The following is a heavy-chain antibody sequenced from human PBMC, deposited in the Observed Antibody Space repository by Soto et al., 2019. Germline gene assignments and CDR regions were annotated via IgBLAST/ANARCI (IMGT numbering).Heavy chain of an antibody. CDR1: GGTFSSYT. CDR3: ARENRSLGVVVPAAPTYLFDY. D-gene: IGHD2-2*01. V-gene: IGHV1-69*04. J-gene: IGHJ4*02. CDR2: IIPILGIA. Sequence: SVKVSCKASGGTFSSYTISWVRQAPGQGLEWMGRIIPILGIANYAQKFQGGVTITADKSTSTAYMELSSLRSEDTAVYYCARENRSLGVVVPAAPTYLFDYWGQGTLVTVSS.